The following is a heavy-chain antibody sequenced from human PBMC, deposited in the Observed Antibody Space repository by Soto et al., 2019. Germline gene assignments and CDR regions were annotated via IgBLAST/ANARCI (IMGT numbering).Heavy chain of an antibody. CDR3: ARDRGRDGYYLPNWFDP. Sequence: QVQLVQSGAEVKKPGASVKVSCKASGYTFTSYGISWVRQAPGQGLEWMGWISAYNGNTNYAQKLQGRVTMTTDTSTCTAYMELRSLRSDDTALYYCARDRGRDGYYLPNWFDPWGQGTLVTVSS. D-gene: IGHD1-26*01. CDR1: GYTFTSYG. J-gene: IGHJ5*02. CDR2: ISAYNGNT. V-gene: IGHV1-18*01.